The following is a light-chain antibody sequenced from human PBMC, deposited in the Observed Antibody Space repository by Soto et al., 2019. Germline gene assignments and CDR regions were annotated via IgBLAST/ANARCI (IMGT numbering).Light chain of an antibody. CDR3: LLSYNGPYV. Sequence: QAVVTQEPSLTVSPGGTVTLTRGSSTGAFTNGHYPYWFQQKPGQAPRTLIYDTTNRHSWTPARFSGSLLGGKAALTLSGAQPEDEAEYYCLLSYNGPYVFGTGTKVTVL. V-gene: IGLV7-46*01. CDR2: DTT. CDR1: TGAFTNGHY. J-gene: IGLJ1*01.